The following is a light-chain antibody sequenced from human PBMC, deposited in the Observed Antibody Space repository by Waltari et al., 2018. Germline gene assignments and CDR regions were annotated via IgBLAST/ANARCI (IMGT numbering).Light chain of an antibody. CDR2: VNSDGSH. J-gene: IGLJ3*02. Sequence: LVVTQSPSAPAPLAASAKLTRTLSSGHSSNIVAWLPQRPEKGPRYLMKVNSDGSHIKGDDIPDRFSGSSSGAERYLTISSLQPDDEADYYCQTGGHGTWVFGGGTTLTVL. CDR3: QTGGHGTWV. CDR1: SGHSSNI. V-gene: IGLV4-69*01.